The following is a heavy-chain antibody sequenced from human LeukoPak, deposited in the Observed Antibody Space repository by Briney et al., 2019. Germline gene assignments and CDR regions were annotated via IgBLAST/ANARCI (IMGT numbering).Heavy chain of an antibody. CDR2: INHSGST. D-gene: IGHD2-15*01. CDR1: GGSFSGYY. V-gene: IGHV4-34*01. Sequence: PSETLFLTCAVYGGSFSGYYWSWIRQPPGKGLEWIGEINHSGSTNYNPSLKSRVTISVDTSKNQFSLKMTSVTAADTAVYYCARGGDILFLDYWGQGTLVTVSS. CDR3: ARGGDILFLDY. J-gene: IGHJ4*02.